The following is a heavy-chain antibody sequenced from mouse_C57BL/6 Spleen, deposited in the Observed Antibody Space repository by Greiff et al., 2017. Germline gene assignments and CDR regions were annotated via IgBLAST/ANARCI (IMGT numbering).Heavy chain of an antibody. D-gene: IGHD2-1*01. CDR2: ISYDGSN. CDR1: GYSITSGYY. Sequence: EVQLVESGPGLVKPSQSLSLTCSVTGYSITSGYYWNWIRQFPGNKLEWMGYISYDGSNNYNPSLKNRISITRDTSKNQFFLKLNSVTTEDTATYYCARDDGNYEWYFDVWGTGTTVTVSS. J-gene: IGHJ1*03. V-gene: IGHV3-6*01. CDR3: ARDDGNYEWYFDV.